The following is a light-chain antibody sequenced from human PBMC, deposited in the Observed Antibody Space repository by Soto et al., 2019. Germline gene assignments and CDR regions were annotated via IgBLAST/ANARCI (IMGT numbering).Light chain of an antibody. Sequence: EILLTQSPGALSLSPGERATLSCRASQSFSSSYLAWYQQKRGQAPRLLIYGASTRATGIPDRFSGSGSGTDFTLTIGRLEPEDFAFYYCQQYGSLPQTFGQGTRLEIK. CDR3: QQYGSLPQT. J-gene: IGKJ5*01. CDR1: QSFSSSY. CDR2: GAS. V-gene: IGKV3-20*01.